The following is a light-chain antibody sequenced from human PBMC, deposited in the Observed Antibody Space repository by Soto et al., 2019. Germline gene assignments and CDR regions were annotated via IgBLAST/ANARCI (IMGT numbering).Light chain of an antibody. J-gene: IGKJ3*01. CDR2: DAS. Sequence: DIQMTQSPSTLSASVGDIVTITCRASQSITSWLAWYQQKPGKAPKLLIYDASSLESGVPSRFSGSGSETEFTLTISSLQPDDSATYYCQQYNGYSFGPGTKVDIK. CDR3: QQYNGYS. V-gene: IGKV1-5*01. CDR1: QSITSW.